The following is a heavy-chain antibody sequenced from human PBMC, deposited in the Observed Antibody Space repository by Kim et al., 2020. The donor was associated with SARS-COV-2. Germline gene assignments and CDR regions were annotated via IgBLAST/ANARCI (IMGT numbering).Heavy chain of an antibody. V-gene: IGHV4-39*01. Sequence: SETLSLTCTVSGGSISSSSYYWGWIRQPPGKGLEWIGSIYYSGSTYYNPSLKSRVTISVDTSKNQFSLKLSSVTAADTAVYYCARHPPMHSYCSGGSCYSGDYWGQGTLVTVSS. CDR3: ARHPPMHSYCSGGSCYSGDY. J-gene: IGHJ4*02. CDR2: IYYSGST. CDR1: GGSISSSSYY. D-gene: IGHD2-15*01.